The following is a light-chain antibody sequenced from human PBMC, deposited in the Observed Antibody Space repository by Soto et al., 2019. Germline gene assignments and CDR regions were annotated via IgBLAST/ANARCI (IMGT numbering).Light chain of an antibody. CDR2: DDS. J-gene: IGLJ3*02. CDR1: NIGSKT. Sequence: SYELTQPPSVSVAPGQTARIPCGGDNIGSKTVHWYLQKPGQAPVLVVYDDSDRPSGIPERFSGSNSGNTATVTISRAEVGDEADYYCQVWDSTSDHMVFGGGTKVTVL. V-gene: IGLV3-21*02. CDR3: QVWDSTSDHMV.